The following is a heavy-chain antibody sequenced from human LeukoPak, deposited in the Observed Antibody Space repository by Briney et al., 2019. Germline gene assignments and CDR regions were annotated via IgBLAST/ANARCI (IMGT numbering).Heavy chain of an antibody. V-gene: IGHV3-7*03. D-gene: IGHD3-9*01. CDR3: ARVVADYDILFDY. J-gene: IGHJ4*02. CDR2: INQDGSEK. Sequence: PGGSLRLSCAASGFTFSIYWMTWVRQAPGKGLEWVANINQDGSEKYYVDSVRGRFTISRDNAKNSLYLQKNSLRAEDTAVYYCARVVADYDILFDYWGQGSLVTVSS. CDR1: GFTFSIYW.